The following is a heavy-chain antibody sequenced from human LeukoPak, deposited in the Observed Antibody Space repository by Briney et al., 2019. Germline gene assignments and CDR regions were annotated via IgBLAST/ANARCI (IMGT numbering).Heavy chain of an antibody. CDR2: ISSSGSTI. J-gene: IGHJ5*02. Sequence: GGSLKLSCAASGFSFSRYAMTWVRQAPGKGLEWVSYISSSGSTIYYADSVKGRFTISRDNAKNSLYLQMNSLRAEDTAVYYCARLSPPFDWFDPWGQGTLVTVSS. CDR3: ARLSPPFDWFDP. D-gene: IGHD3-10*01. V-gene: IGHV3-48*03. CDR1: GFSFSRYA.